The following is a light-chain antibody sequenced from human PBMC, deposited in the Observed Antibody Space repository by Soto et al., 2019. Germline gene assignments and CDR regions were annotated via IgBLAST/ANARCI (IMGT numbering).Light chain of an antibody. CDR3: SSYTSSVTRV. CDR1: SSDVGGYDT. V-gene: IGLV2-14*01. Sequence: LTQPSSVSGSPGQSLTISCTGTSSDVGGYDTVSWYQQHPGKAPRLIIYEVTNRPSGVSYRFSASKSGNTASLTISGLQAEDEADYFCSSYTSSVTRVFGTGTKVTVL. J-gene: IGLJ1*01. CDR2: EVT.